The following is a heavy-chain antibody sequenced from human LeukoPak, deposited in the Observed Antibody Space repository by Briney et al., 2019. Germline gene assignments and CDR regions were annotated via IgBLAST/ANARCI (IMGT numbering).Heavy chain of an antibody. J-gene: IGHJ4*02. CDR2: ISSSGSTI. D-gene: IGHD4-23*01. Sequence: GGSPRLSCTASGFTFSDYYMNWIRQAPGKGLEWVSYISSSGSTIYYADPVKGRFTISRDNSKNTLYLQMNSLRAEDTAVYYCARRAGGYSHPYDYWGQGILVTVSS. CDR1: GFTFSDYY. V-gene: IGHV3-11*01. CDR3: ARRAGGYSHPYDY.